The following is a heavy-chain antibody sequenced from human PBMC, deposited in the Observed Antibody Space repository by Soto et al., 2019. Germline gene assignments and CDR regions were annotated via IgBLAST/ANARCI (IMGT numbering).Heavy chain of an antibody. V-gene: IGHV4-34*01. Sequence: SETLSLTCAVYGGSFSGYYWSWIRQPPGKGLEWIGEINHSGSTNYNPSLKSRVTISVDTSKNQFSLKLSSVTAADTAVYYCVSGGRQWLVRGKSYYCMDVWGKGTTVTVSS. D-gene: IGHD6-19*01. CDR3: VSGGRQWLVRGKSYYCMDV. CDR2: INHSGST. CDR1: GGSFSGYY. J-gene: IGHJ6*04.